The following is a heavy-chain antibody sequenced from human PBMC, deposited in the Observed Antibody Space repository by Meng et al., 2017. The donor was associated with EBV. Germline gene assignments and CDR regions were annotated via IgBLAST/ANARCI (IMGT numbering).Heavy chain of an antibody. J-gene: IGHJ4*02. D-gene: IGHD3-16*01. CDR1: GYTFTSYG. Sequence: VQLVQCVAGVKKPGASVKVYCKASGYTFTSYGISWVRQAPGQGLEWMGWISAYNGNTNYAQKLQGRVTMTTDTSTSTAYMELRSLRSDDTAVYYCARVRTFGGVTPPDYWGQGTLVTVSS. CDR2: ISAYNGNT. CDR3: ARVRTFGGVTPPDY. V-gene: IGHV1-18*01.